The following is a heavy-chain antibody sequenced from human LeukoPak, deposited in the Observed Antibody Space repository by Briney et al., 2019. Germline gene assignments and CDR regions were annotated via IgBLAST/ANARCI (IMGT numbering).Heavy chain of an antibody. CDR2: IWYDGSNK. D-gene: IGHD6-19*01. CDR3: ARELAVAGTDYYYGMDV. V-gene: IGHV3-33*08. J-gene: IGHJ6*02. CDR1: GFTFSSYS. Sequence: GGSLGLSCAASGFTFSSYSMNWVRQAPGKGLEWVAVIWYDGSNKYYADSVKGRFTISRDNSKNTLYLQMNSLRAEDTAVYYCARELAVAGTDYYYGMDVWGQGTTVTVSS.